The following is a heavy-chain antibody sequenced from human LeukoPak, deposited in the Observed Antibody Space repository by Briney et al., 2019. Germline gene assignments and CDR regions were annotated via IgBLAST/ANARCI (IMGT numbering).Heavy chain of an antibody. CDR2: ISSSSSYI. V-gene: IGHV3-21*01. J-gene: IGHJ4*02. CDR1: GFTFSSYS. Sequence: GGSLRLSCAASGFTFSSYSMNWVRQAPGKGLEWVSSISSSSSYIYYADSVKGRFTISRDNAKNSLCLQMNSLRAEDTAVYYCARGGYNWNWTAGDYWGQGTLVTVSS. CDR3: ARGGYNWNWTAGDY. D-gene: IGHD1-7*01.